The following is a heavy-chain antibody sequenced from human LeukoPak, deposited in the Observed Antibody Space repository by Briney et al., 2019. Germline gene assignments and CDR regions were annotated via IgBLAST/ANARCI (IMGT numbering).Heavy chain of an antibody. J-gene: IGHJ4*02. CDR1: GFTFSSYS. CDR3: AKDLGPYSNYLRFGY. CDR2: ISSSSSTI. D-gene: IGHD4-11*01. Sequence: PGGSLRLSCAASGFTFSSYSMNWVRQAPGKGLEGVSYISSSSSTIYYADSVKGRFTISRDNSKNTLYLQMNSLRAEDTAVYYCAKDLGPYSNYLRFGYWGQGTLVTVSS. V-gene: IGHV3-48*01.